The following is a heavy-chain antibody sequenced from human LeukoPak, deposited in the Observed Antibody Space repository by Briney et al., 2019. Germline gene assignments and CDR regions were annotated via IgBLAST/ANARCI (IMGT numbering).Heavy chain of an antibody. D-gene: IGHD3-10*01. CDR3: ARGRFVRGVMGTYYFDY. V-gene: IGHV3-7*01. CDR2: IKQDGSEK. Sequence: GGSLRLSCAASGFTFSSYWMSWVRQAPGKGLEWVANIKQDGSEKYYVDSVKGRFTISRDNAKNSLYLQMNSLRAEDTAVYYCARGRFVRGVMGTYYFDYWGQGTLVTVSS. J-gene: IGHJ4*02. CDR1: GFTFSSYW.